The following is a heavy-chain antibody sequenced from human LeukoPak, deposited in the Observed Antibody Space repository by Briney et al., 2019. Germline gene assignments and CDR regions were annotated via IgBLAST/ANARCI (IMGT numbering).Heavy chain of an antibody. CDR2: ISASGTTI. CDR1: GFTFSSYE. J-gene: IGHJ4*02. CDR3: ARDPTSYIYGFLDY. V-gene: IGHV3-48*03. Sequence: GGSLRLSCAASGFTFSSYEMNWVRQAPGKGLEWVSYISASGTTIYYADSVKGRLTMSRDNAKNSLYLQMNSLRAEDTAVYYCARDPTSYIYGFLDYWGQGTLVTVSS. D-gene: IGHD5-18*01.